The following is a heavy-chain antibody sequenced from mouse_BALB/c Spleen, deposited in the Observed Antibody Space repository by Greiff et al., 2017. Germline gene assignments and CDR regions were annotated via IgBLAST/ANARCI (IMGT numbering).Heavy chain of an antibody. V-gene: IGHV1-5*01. J-gene: IGHJ4*01. Sequence: EVHLVESGTVLARPGASVKMSCKASGYTFTSYWMHWVKQRPGQGLEWISAIYPGNSDTSYNQKFKGKAKLTAVTSTSTAYMELSSLTNEDSAVYYCTFYGNYLGYAMDYWGQGTSVTVSS. CDR1: GYTFTSYW. D-gene: IGHD2-1*01. CDR3: TFYGNYLGYAMDY. CDR2: IYPGNSDT.